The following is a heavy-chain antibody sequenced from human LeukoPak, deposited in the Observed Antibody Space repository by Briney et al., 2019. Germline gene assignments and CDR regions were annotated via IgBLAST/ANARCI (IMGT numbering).Heavy chain of an antibody. CDR1: GGSISSGDYY. CDR3: ARVQPYDYYDY. Sequence: PSETLSLTCTVSGGSISSGDYYWSWIRQPPGKGLEWIGYIYYSGSTYYNPSLKSRVTISVDTSKNQFSLKLSSVTAADTAVYYCARVQPYDYYDYWGQGTLVTVSS. V-gene: IGHV4-30-4*08. CDR2: IYYSGST. J-gene: IGHJ4*02. D-gene: IGHD2-2*01.